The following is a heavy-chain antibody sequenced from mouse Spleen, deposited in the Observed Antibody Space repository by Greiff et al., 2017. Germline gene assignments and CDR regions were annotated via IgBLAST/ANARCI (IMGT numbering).Heavy chain of an antibody. CDR1: GFTFSDYY. J-gene: IGHJ3*01. CDR3: AREGLTGLFAY. Sequence: EVHLVESGGGLVKPGGSLKLSCAASGFTFSDYYMYWVRQTPEKRLEWVATISDGGSYTYYPDSVKGRFTISRDNAKNNLYLQMSSLKSEDTAMYYCAREGLTGLFAYWGQGTLVTVSA. D-gene: IGHD4-1*01. V-gene: IGHV5-4*02. CDR2: ISDGGSYT.